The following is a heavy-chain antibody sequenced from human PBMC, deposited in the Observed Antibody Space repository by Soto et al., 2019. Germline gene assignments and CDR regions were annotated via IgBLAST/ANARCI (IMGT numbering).Heavy chain of an antibody. CDR1: GLTFRDYA. J-gene: IGHJ1*01. V-gene: IGHV3-23*01. CDR2: ISGSLNSA. D-gene: IGHD1-1*01. Sequence: LRLSCAASGLTFRDYAMSWVRQAPGKGLEWVSTISGSLNSAFYADSVKGRFTISRDNAKSSLYLQMNNLSAEDTAVYYCASHRASPGKYFQHWGQGTLVTVSS. CDR3: ASHRASPGKYFQH.